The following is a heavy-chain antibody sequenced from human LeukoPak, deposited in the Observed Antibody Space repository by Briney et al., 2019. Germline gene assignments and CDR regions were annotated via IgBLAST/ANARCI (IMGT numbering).Heavy chain of an antibody. J-gene: IGHJ6*03. CDR1: GFTFSSYS. D-gene: IGHD3-3*01. CDR3: ARGTIFDQDYYYYYMDV. Sequence: GGSLRLSCAASGFTFSSYSMNWVRQAPGKGLEWVSSISGSNSYIYYADSMKGRFTISRDNAKNSLYLQMNSLRAEDTAVYYCARGTIFDQDYYYYYMDVWGKGTTVTVSS. V-gene: IGHV3-21*01. CDR2: ISGSNSYI.